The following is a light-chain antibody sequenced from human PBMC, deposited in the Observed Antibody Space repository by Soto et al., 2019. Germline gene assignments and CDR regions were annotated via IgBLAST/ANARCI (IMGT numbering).Light chain of an antibody. CDR1: QSVTNNY. Sequence: EVVLTQSPGTLSLSPGERATLSCRASQSVTNNYLAWYQQRPGLAPRLLIYGASSRATGIPDRFSGSGSGTVFTLTIGRLEPEDFAVYYCQQRSNWPRTFGQGTKVDIK. CDR3: QQRSNWPRT. CDR2: GAS. J-gene: IGKJ1*01. V-gene: IGKV3D-20*02.